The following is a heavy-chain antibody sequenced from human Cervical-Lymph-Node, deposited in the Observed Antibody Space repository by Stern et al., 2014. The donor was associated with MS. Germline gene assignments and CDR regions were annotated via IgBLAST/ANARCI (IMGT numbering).Heavy chain of an antibody. J-gene: IGHJ4*02. Sequence: VQLVESGGAVVQPGRSLRLSCAASGFTFSSYGMHWVRQAPGKGVGLVTVISYDGNHKYYAASVKGRFTISRDNSKNTLHLQMNSVTPDDTAIYYCARDYEDTSMLFDHWGQGTLVTVSS. V-gene: IGHV3-30*03. CDR1: GFTFSSYG. CDR3: ARDYEDTSMLFDH. CDR2: ISYDGNHK. D-gene: IGHD2-8*01.